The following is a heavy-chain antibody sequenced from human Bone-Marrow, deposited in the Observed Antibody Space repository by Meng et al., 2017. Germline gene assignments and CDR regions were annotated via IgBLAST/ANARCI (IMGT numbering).Heavy chain of an antibody. J-gene: IGHJ6*02. CDR1: GYTFTSYG. D-gene: IGHD3-9*01. Sequence: ASVKVSCKASGYTFTSYGISWVRQAPGQGLEWMGWISAYNGNTNYAQKLQGRVTMTTDTSTSTAYMELRSLRSEDTAVYYCARGHREVGRGNYDILTGYSRYYYYGMDVWGQGTTVTVSS. CDR2: ISAYNGNT. V-gene: IGHV1-18*01. CDR3: ARGHREVGRGNYDILTGYSRYYYYGMDV.